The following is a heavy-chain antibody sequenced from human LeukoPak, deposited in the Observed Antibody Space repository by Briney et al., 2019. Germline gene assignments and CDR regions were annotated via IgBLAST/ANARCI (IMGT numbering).Heavy chain of an antibody. D-gene: IGHD1-26*01. J-gene: IGHJ4*02. V-gene: IGHV3-73*01. CDR2: IRSKANRYAT. CDR3: TRGLLYSGSYDY. Sequence: PGGSLRLSCAASGFTFSGSAMHWVRQASGKGLEWVGRIRSKANRYATAYAASVKCRFTNSRDDSKNTAYLQMNSLKTEDTAVYYCTRGLLYSGSYDYWGQGTLVTVSS. CDR1: GFTFSGSA.